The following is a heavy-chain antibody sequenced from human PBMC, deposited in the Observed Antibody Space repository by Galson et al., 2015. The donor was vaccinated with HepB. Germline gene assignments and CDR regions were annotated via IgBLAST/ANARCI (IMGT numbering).Heavy chain of an antibody. D-gene: IGHD2-2*01. CDR1: GFTFSSYA. Sequence: SLRLPCAASGFTFSSYAMHWVRQAPGKGLEWVAVISYDGSNKYYADAVKGRFTISRDNSKNTLYLQMNSLRAEDTAVYYCARGTVRYCSSTSCHPYFDYWGQGTLVTVSS. CDR3: ARGTVRYCSSTSCHPYFDY. V-gene: IGHV3-30-3*01. J-gene: IGHJ4*02. CDR2: ISYDGSNK.